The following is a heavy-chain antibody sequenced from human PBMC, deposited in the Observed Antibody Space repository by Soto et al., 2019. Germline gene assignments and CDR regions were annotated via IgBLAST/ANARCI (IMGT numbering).Heavy chain of an antibody. CDR3: ARASSDAFDI. CDR1: GFTFSSYS. Sequence: GESLKISCAASGFTFSSYSMNWVRQAPGKGLEWVSSISSSSSYIYYADSVKGRFTISRDNAKNSLYLQMNSLRAEDTAVYYCARASSDAFDIWGQGTMVTVSS. CDR2: ISSSSSYI. J-gene: IGHJ3*02. V-gene: IGHV3-21*01.